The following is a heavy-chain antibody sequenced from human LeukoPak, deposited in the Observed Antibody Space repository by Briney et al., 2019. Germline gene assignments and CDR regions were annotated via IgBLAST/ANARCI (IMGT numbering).Heavy chain of an antibody. CDR1: GYTFTGYY. V-gene: IGHV1-8*03. D-gene: IGHD2-21*01. J-gene: IGHJ4*02. CDR2: MNPNSGNT. CDR3: AKGPVVVIGTADY. Sequence: ASVKVPCKASGYTFTGYYMHWVRQAPGQGLEWMGWMNPNSGNTGYAQKFQGRVTITRNTSISTAYMELSSLRAEDTAVYYCAKGPVVVIGTADYWGQGTLVTVSS.